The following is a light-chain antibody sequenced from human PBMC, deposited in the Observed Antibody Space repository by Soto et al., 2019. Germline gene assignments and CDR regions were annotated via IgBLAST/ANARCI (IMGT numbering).Light chain of an antibody. CDR3: QQSYNSPQT. CDR1: QTIMTY. V-gene: IGKV1-39*01. CDR2: AAS. Sequence: DIHMTQSPSSLSASVGHEVTITCRASQTIMTYLNWYQLKPGKPPRLLIYAASSLQSGVPSRFSGSGSGTDFTLTISSLQTEDFATYSCQQSYNSPQTFGRGTKVDIK. J-gene: IGKJ1*01.